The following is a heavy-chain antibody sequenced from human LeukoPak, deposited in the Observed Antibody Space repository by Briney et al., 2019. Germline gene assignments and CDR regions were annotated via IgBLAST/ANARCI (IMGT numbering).Heavy chain of an antibody. D-gene: IGHD6-13*01. CDR2: IRQDGSEK. V-gene: IGHV3-7*01. J-gene: IGHJ4*02. Sequence: GGSLRLSCAPSGFTFSSYGMHWVRQAPGRGLEWVANIRQDGSEKYYVDSVKGRFTISRDNAKNSLYLQMNSLRAEDTAVYFCARDSGSWYVAYWGQGTLVTVSS. CDR1: GFTFSSYG. CDR3: ARDSGSWYVAY.